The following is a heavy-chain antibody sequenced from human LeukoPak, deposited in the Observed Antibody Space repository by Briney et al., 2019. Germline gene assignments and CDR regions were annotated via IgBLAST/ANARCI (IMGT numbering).Heavy chain of an antibody. J-gene: IGHJ4*02. CDR3: ATEGRSDYVWGSYPKFDY. V-gene: IGHV1-24*01. Sequence: ASVKVSCKVSGCTLTELSMHWVREAPGKGLEWMGGFDPEHGETIYAQKFQGRVTMTEDTSTDTAYMELSSLRSEDTAVYYCATEGRSDYVWGSYPKFDYWGQGTLVTVSS. CDR1: GCTLTELS. D-gene: IGHD3-16*02. CDR2: FDPEHGET.